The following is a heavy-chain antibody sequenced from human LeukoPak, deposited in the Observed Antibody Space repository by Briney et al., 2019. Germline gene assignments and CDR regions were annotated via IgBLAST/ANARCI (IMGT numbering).Heavy chain of an antibody. CDR3: AKGVIAAAGIGDNDWFDP. CDR2: ISWNSGSI. D-gene: IGHD6-13*01. J-gene: IGHJ5*02. Sequence: SRSLRLSCAASGFTFDDYAMHWVRQAPGKGLEWVSGISWNSGSIGYADSVKGRFTISRDNAKNSLYLQMNSLRAEDTALYYCAKGVIAAAGIGDNDWFDPWGQGTLVTVSS. V-gene: IGHV3-9*01. CDR1: GFTFDDYA.